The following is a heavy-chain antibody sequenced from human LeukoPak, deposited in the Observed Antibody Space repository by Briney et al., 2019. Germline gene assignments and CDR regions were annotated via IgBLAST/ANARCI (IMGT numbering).Heavy chain of an antibody. Sequence: GRSLRLSCAASGFTFSSYGMHWVRQAPGKGLEWVAVIWCDGSNKYYVDSVQGRFTISRDNSKNTLYLQMSSLRAEDTAVYYCARGDYYDSSGYYFPDAFDIWGQGTMVTVSS. D-gene: IGHD3-22*01. CDR2: IWCDGSNK. CDR3: ARGDYYDSSGYYFPDAFDI. J-gene: IGHJ3*02. CDR1: GFTFSSYG. V-gene: IGHV3-33*01.